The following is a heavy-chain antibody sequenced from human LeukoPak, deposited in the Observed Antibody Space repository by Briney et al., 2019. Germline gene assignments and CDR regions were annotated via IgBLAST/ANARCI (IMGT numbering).Heavy chain of an antibody. V-gene: IGHV1-8*01. J-gene: IGHJ4*02. CDR2: LNPNSGNT. D-gene: IGHD5-24*01. Sequence: ASVKVSCKASGYTFTSYDINWVRQATGQGLEWMGWLNPNSGNTGYAQKFQGRVTMTRNTSISTAYMELSSLRSEDTAVYYCATSNRDGYNLDYWGQGTLVTVSS. CDR3: ATSNRDGYNLDY. CDR1: GYTFTSYD.